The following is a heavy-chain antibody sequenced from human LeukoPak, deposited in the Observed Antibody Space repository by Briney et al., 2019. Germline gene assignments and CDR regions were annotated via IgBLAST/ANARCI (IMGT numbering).Heavy chain of an antibody. CDR3: ARADFYGSGSHPPGGFDY. Sequence: PGRSLRLSCAASGFTLRTYAMHWVRQAPGKGLEWVAVISYDGSNTYYADSVRGRFTISRDSSKNTLYLQMGSLRAEDTAVYYCARADFYGSGSHPPGGFDYWGQGTLVTVSS. J-gene: IGHJ4*02. V-gene: IGHV3-30*04. D-gene: IGHD3-10*01. CDR2: ISYDGSNT. CDR1: GFTLRTYA.